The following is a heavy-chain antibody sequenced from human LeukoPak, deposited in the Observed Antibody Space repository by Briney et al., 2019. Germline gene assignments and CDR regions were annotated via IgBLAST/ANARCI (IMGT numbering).Heavy chain of an antibody. CDR1: GGTFSSYA. V-gene: IGHV1-69*13. CDR2: IIPIFGTA. D-gene: IGHD2-2*01. CDR3: ARDRGSTGGGFDY. J-gene: IGHJ4*02. Sequence: SVKVSCKASGGTFSSYAISWVRQAPGQGLEWMGGIIPIFGTANYAQKFQGRVTITADESTGTAYMELSSLRSEDTAVYYCARDRGSTGGGFDYWGQGTLVTVSS.